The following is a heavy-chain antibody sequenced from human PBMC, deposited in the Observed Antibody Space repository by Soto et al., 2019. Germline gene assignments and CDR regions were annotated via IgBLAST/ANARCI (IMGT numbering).Heavy chain of an antibody. CDR1: GFTFDDYA. J-gene: IGHJ6*03. V-gene: IGHV3-9*01. CDR2: ISWNSGSI. CDR3: AKGFSVADSYYYYYMDV. Sequence: GGSLRLSCAASGFTFDDYAMHWVRQAPGKGLEWVSGISWNSGSIGYADSVKGRFTISRDNAKNSLYLQMNSLRAEDTALYYCAKGFSVADSYYYYYMDVWGKGTTVTVSS. D-gene: IGHD6-19*01.